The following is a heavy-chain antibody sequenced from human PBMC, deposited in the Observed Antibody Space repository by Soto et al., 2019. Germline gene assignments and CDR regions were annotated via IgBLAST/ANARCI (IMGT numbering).Heavy chain of an antibody. CDR2: IYYSGST. CDR1: GGSISSGGYY. Sequence: QVQLQESGPGLVKPSQTLSLTCTVSGGSISSGGYYWSWIRQHPGKGLEWIGYIYYSGSTYYNPSLESRVTISVDTSKNQFSLKLSSVTAADTAVYYRARGGRRSPVMDVWGQGTTVTVSS. CDR3: ARGGRRSPVMDV. V-gene: IGHV4-31*03. J-gene: IGHJ6*02.